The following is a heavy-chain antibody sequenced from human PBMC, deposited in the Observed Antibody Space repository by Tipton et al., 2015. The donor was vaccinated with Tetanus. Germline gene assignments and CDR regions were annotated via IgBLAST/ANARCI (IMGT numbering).Heavy chain of an antibody. D-gene: IGHD1-26*01. Sequence: SLRLSCAASGFTFNTYAMSWVRQAPGKGLEWVSVIYSGDSRTYYADSVKGRFTISRDNSKNTLYLQMNSLRADDTPVYYCAKSLGSMGLYGRGVWGQGTTVTVSS. CDR2: IYSGDSRT. CDR1: GFTFNTYA. J-gene: IGHJ6*02. V-gene: IGHV3-23*03. CDR3: AKSLGSMGLYGRGV.